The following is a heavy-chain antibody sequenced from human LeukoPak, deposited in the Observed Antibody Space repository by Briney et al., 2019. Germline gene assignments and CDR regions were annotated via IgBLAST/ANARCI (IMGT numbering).Heavy chain of an antibody. V-gene: IGHV2-5*02. CDR1: GFSLSASGVG. CDR2: LYWDDDK. D-gene: IGHD3-10*01. CDR3: AHMSTMVRGVTYYFNY. Sequence: SGPTLVNPTPPLTLTCTFSGFSLSASGVGVGWIRQPPGKALEWLALLYWDDDKRYSASLKSRLTITKDTSKNQVVLTMTNMDPVDTATYYCAHMSTMVRGVTYYFNYWGQGTLVTVSS. J-gene: IGHJ4*02.